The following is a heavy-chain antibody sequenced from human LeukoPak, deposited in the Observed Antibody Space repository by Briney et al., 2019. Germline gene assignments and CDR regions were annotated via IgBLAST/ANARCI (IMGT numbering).Heavy chain of an antibody. CDR2: ISAYNGNT. Sequence: GASVKVSCKASGYTFTSYSINWVRQAPGQGLEWMGWISAYNGNTNYAQKLQGRVTMTTDTSTSTAYMELRSLRSDDTAVYYCARGGGYYDILTGYYPYYFDYWGQGTLVTVSS. V-gene: IGHV1-18*01. J-gene: IGHJ4*02. D-gene: IGHD3-9*01. CDR3: ARGGGYYDILTGYYPYYFDY. CDR1: GYTFTSYS.